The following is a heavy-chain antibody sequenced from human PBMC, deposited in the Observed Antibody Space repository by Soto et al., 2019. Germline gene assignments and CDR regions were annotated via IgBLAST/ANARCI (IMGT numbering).Heavy chain of an antibody. CDR2: ISAYNGNT. Sequence: QVQLVQSGAEVKKPGASVKVSCKASGYTFTSYGISWVRQAPGQGLEWMGWISAYNGNTNYAKKLLGRGTMTTVTSTSTAYMELRRLRSDGTAVFCCARDYPRGGYNHYCVQGTLVTGSS. CDR1: GYTFTSYG. V-gene: IGHV1-18*01. D-gene: IGHD5-12*01. J-gene: IGHJ4*02. CDR3: ARDYPRGGYNHY.